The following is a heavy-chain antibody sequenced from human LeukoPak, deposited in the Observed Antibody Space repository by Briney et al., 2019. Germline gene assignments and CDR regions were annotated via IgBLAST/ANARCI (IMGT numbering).Heavy chain of an antibody. CDR2: IYYSGST. Sequence: SETLSLTCTVSGGSISSYYWSWIRQPPGKGLEWIGYIYYSGSTNYNPSLKSRVTISVDTSKNQFSLKLSSVTAADTAVYYCARDKGLSGLYYSGDWYFDLWGRGTLVTVSS. D-gene: IGHD1-26*01. V-gene: IGHV4-59*12. J-gene: IGHJ2*01. CDR1: GGSISSYY. CDR3: ARDKGLSGLYYSGDWYFDL.